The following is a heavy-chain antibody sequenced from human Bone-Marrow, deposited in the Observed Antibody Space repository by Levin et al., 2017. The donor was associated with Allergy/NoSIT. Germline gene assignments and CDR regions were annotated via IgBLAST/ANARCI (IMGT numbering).Heavy chain of an antibody. D-gene: IGHD3-10*01. V-gene: IGHV4-39*01. CDR2: LYYSATT. CDR1: GGSIRSSAYF. Sequence: SQTLSLTCNVSGGSIRSSAYFWGWIRQPPGKGLEWVGSLYYSATTYQNPSLKSRVTISEDTSTNQVSLRLSSVTAADTAVYYCARGGMSSYYFDYWGQGVLVTVSS. CDR3: ARGGMSSYYFDY. J-gene: IGHJ4*02.